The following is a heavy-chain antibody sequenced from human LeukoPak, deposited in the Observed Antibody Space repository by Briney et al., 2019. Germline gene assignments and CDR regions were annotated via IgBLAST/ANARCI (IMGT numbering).Heavy chain of an antibody. CDR1: ASSVSSYY. CDR3: ARLSGYYGYVNF. D-gene: IGHD3-22*01. V-gene: IGHV4-59*02. J-gene: IGHJ4*02. CDR2: FYHSGGT. Sequence: SETLSLTCNVSASSVSSYYWSWIRQPPGKGLEWMGYFYHSGGTNYNPSFGSRLTISLNTSKRQVSLTLSSVTPAGSAVYYCARLSGYYGYVNFWGQGTLVTVSS.